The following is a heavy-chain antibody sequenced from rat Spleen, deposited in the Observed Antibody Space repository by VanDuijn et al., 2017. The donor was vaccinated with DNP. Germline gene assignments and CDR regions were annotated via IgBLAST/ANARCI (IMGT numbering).Heavy chain of an antibody. D-gene: IGHD1-9*01. CDR2: ISSDGRTT. V-gene: IGHV5-29*01. CDR3: TRHYTYSGFTSNVMDA. Sequence: EVQLVESGGGLVQPGRSLKLSCAASGFTFSDCAMAWVRQAPTGGLEWVATISSDGRTTYYRDSVKGQFTISRDNAKTTLYLQMDSLRSEDTATYYCTRHYTYSGFTSNVMDAWGRGASVTVSS. J-gene: IGHJ4*01. CDR1: GFTFSDCA.